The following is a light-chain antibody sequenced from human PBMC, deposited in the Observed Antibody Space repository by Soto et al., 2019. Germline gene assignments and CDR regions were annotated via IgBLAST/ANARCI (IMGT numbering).Light chain of an antibody. J-gene: IGLJ1*01. CDR1: SSDVGLYNF. V-gene: IGLV2-14*01. CDR2: EVS. CDR3: SSFTSISTRV. Sequence: QSVLTQPASVSGSPGQSITISCTGTSSDVGLYNFLSWYQQHPGKAPKLMIYEVSNRPSGVSNRFSGSKSGNTASLTISGLQAEDEADYYCSSFTSISTRVFGTGTKVTVL.